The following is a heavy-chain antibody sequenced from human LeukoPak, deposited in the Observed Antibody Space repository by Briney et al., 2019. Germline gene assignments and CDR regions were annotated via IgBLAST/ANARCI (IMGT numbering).Heavy chain of an antibody. V-gene: IGHV4-34*01. J-gene: IGHJ5*02. CDR1: GGSFSGYY. CDR2: INHSGST. Sequence: SETLSLTCAVYGGSFSGYYWSWIRQPPGKGLEWIGEINHSGSTNYNPSLKSRVTISVDTSKNQFSLKLSSVTAADTAVYYCARGTPLSSPTTVTNCFDPWGQGTLVTVSS. CDR3: ARGTPLSSPTTVTNCFDP. D-gene: IGHD1-1*01.